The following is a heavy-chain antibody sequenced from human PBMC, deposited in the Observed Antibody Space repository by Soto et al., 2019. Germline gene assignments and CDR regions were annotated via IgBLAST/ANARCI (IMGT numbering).Heavy chain of an antibody. V-gene: IGHV1-2*02. Sequence: QVQLVQSGGEVKKPGASVKVSCKASGYTFTGFYMHWVRQAPGQGLEWMGWINPNSGGTKYAQKFQGRVTMTRDKSISTAYMELSSLRSDDTAVYYCAKDPEASYNWFDPWGQGTLVTVSS. CDR1: GYTFTGFY. CDR3: AKDPEASYNWFDP. D-gene: IGHD6-6*01. CDR2: INPNSGGT. J-gene: IGHJ5*02.